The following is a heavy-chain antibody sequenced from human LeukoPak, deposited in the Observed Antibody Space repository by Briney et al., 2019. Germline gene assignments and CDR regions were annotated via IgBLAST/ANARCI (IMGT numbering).Heavy chain of an antibody. CDR3: ARGSLRYFDWLFDY. D-gene: IGHD3-9*01. J-gene: IGHJ4*02. CDR1: GRSISSYY. Sequence: PSETLSLTCTVSGRSISSYYWNWIRQPPGKGLEWIGFIYYNGSTNYNPSLKSRVTISVDTSKNQFSLKLSSVTAADTAVYYCARGSLRYFDWLFDYWGQGTLVTVSS. V-gene: IGHV4-59*12. CDR2: IYYNGST.